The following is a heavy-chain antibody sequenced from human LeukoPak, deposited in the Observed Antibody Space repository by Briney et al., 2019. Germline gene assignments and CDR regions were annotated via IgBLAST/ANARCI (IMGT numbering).Heavy chain of an antibody. D-gene: IGHD2-15*01. Sequence: PGGSLRLSCAASGFTFSSYAMSWVRQAPGKGLEWVSVISGSGSSTYYADSVKGRFTISRDKSKNTLSLQMNSLRAEDTAVYYCAKDPTRMGFRQFDIWGQGTMVTVSS. CDR1: GFTFSSYA. CDR2: ISGSGSST. V-gene: IGHV3-23*01. J-gene: IGHJ3*02. CDR3: AKDPTRMGFRQFDI.